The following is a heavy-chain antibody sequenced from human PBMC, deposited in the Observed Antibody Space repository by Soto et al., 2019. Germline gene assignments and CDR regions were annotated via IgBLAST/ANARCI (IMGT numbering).Heavy chain of an antibody. J-gene: IGHJ5*02. D-gene: IGHD6-13*01. CDR2: IYYSGST. CDR3: ARPAAATNWFDP. V-gene: IGHV4-39*01. Sequence: SETLSLTCTVSGGSIGSSSYYWGWIRQPPGKGLEWIGSIYYSGSTYYNPSLKSRVTISVDTSKNQFSLKLSSVTAADTAVYYCARPAAATNWFDPWGQGTLVTVSS. CDR1: GGSIGSSSYY.